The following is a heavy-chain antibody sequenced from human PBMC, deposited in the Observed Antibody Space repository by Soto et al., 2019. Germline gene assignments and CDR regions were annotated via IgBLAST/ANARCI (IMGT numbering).Heavy chain of an antibody. D-gene: IGHD3-10*01. J-gene: IGHJ6*02. Sequence: SETLSLTCTVSGGSISSYYWSWIRQPPGKGLEWIGYIYYSGSTNYNPSLKSRVTISVDTSKNQFSLKLSSVTAADTAVYYCARGGTGSGSYYDYYYGMDVCGQGTTVTVSS. V-gene: IGHV4-59*01. CDR1: GGSISSYY. CDR2: IYYSGST. CDR3: ARGGTGSGSYYDYYYGMDV.